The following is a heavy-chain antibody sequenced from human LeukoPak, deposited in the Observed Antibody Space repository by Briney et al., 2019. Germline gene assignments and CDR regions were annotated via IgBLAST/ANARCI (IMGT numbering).Heavy chain of an antibody. CDR1: GFTFSDYY. CDR2: ISLSSTSI. J-gene: IGHJ4*02. CDR3: TRGHGSLDY. V-gene: IGHV3-11*04. Sequence: GGSLRLSCAASGFTFSDYYMSWIRQAPGKGLEWVSYISLSSTSIYYANSVEGRFTVSRDNAKNSLTLQMNSLREEDTAVYYCTRGHGSLDYWGQGALVTVSS.